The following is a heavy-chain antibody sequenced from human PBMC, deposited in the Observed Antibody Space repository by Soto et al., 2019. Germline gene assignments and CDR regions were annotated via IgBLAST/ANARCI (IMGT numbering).Heavy chain of an antibody. Sequence: GASVKVSCKVSGYTLTELSMHWVRQAPGKGLEWMGGFDPEDGETIYAQKFQGRVTMTEDTSTDTAYMELSSLRSEDTAVYYCAIVMVRGVMVNYYYYYGMDVWGQGTTVTVSS. CDR1: GYTLTELS. J-gene: IGHJ6*02. CDR3: AIVMVRGVMVNYYYYYGMDV. CDR2: FDPEDGET. D-gene: IGHD3-10*01. V-gene: IGHV1-24*01.